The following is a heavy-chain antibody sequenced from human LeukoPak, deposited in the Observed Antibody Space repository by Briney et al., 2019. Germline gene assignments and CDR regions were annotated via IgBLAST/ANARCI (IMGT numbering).Heavy chain of an antibody. Sequence: SETLSLTCTVSGGSISSYWWSWIRQPPGKGLKWIGYMYYSGSTNYNPSLKSRVTISVDTSNNQFSLKLSSVTAADTAVYYCASSSSWYRSSGRYFDSWGQGTLVTVSS. D-gene: IGHD6-13*01. CDR2: MYYSGST. J-gene: IGHJ4*02. V-gene: IGHV4-59*01. CDR3: ASSSSWYRSSGRYFDS. CDR1: GGSISSYW.